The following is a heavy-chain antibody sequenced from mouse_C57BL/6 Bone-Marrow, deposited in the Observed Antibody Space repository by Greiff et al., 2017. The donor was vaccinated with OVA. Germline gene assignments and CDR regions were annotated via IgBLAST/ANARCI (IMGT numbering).Heavy chain of an antibody. CDR1: GYTFTSYW. J-gene: IGHJ3*01. CDR2: IDPSDSYT. V-gene: IGHV1-50*01. CDR3: ASAVFAY. Sequence: QVQLQQPGAELVKPGASVKLSCKASGYTFTSYWMQWVKQRPGQGLEWIGEIDPSDSYTNYNQKFKGKATLTVDTSSSTAYMQLSSLTSGGSAVYYCASAVFAYWGQGTLVTVSA.